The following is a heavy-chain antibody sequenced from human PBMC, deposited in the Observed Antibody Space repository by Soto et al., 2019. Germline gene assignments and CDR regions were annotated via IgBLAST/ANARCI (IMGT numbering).Heavy chain of an antibody. D-gene: IGHD1-26*01. J-gene: IGHJ4*02. V-gene: IGHV4-59*02. CDR3: ARGRSHEWELLVQYFDY. Sequence: ETLSLTCTVSGGSVSNSYWGWIRQPPGKGLEWVAYVYYSGSTNYNPSLGSRVTISVDKSKNQFSLKMTSVTGADTAVYYCARGRSHEWELLVQYFDYWGQGTLVTVSS. CDR2: VYYSGST. CDR1: GGSVSNSY.